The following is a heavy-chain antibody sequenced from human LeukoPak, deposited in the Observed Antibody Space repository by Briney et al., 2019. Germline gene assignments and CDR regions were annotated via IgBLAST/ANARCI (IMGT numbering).Heavy chain of an antibody. CDR2: FSYDGSTQ. CDR1: GFTFSTYA. V-gene: IGHV3-30-3*01. Sequence: PGRSLRLSCAGSGFTFSTYAMHWVRQAPGKGLEWVALFSYDGSTQRYADSVKGRFTISRDNSKNSLYLQMNSLRAEDTAVYYCARPLYCTNGVCTDYWGQGTLVTVSS. CDR3: ARPLYCTNGVCTDY. D-gene: IGHD2-8*01. J-gene: IGHJ4*02.